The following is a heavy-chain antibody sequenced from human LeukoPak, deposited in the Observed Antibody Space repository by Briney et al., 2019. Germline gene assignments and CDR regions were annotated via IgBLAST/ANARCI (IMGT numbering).Heavy chain of an antibody. D-gene: IGHD3-3*02. V-gene: IGHV5-51*01. Sequence: GESLKISCKGLGDSFSSYWIACVRQMPGKGLEWMGIIFPGDSDTRYSPSFQGQVTISADKSISTTYLQWSSLKASDAAMYYCARHYRAEPTISDIYYFHYWGQGTLVTVSS. CDR3: ARHYRAEPTISDIYYFHY. CDR1: GDSFSSYW. CDR2: IFPGDSDT. J-gene: IGHJ4*02.